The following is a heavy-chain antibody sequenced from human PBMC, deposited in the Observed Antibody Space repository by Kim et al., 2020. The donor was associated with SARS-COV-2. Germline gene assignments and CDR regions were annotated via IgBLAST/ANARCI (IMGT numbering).Heavy chain of an antibody. CDR3: ASGAPYYYYGMDV. J-gene: IGHJ6*02. CDR2: ISYDGSNK. D-gene: IGHD2-15*01. V-gene: IGHV3-30*04. Sequence: GGSLRLSCAASRFTFSSYAMHWVRQAPGKGLEWVAVISYDGSNKYYADSVKGRFTISRDNSKNTLYLQMNSLRAEDTAVYYCASGAPYYYYGMDVWGQGTTVTVSS. CDR1: RFTFSSYA.